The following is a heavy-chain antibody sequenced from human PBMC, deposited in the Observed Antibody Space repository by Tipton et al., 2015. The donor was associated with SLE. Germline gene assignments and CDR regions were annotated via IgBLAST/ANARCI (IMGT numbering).Heavy chain of an antibody. D-gene: IGHD2-15*01. CDR1: GGSISSSSSY. V-gene: IGHV4-39*07. CDR3: ARAKVAANDAGIDY. J-gene: IGHJ4*02. CDR2: INHSGST. Sequence: TLSLTCTVSGGSISSSSSYWGWIRQPPGKGLEWIGEINHSGSTNYNPSLKSRVTISVDTSKNQFSLKLSSVTAADTAVYYCARAKVAANDAGIDYWGQGNLVTVSS.